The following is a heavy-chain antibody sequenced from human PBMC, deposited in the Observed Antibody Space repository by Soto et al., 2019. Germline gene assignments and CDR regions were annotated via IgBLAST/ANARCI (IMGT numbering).Heavy chain of an antibody. CDR1: GGSFSGYY. J-gene: IGHJ3*02. D-gene: IGHD2-2*01. V-gene: IGHV4-34*01. CDR3: ARGECSSNYCFTRWALDI. Sequence: SETLSLTCAVYGGSFSGYYWTWIRQTPGKGLEWIGEISHSGSTNYKPSLKSRVTVSADPSKKQFSLNLTSVTAADSGVYYCARGECSSNYCFTRWALDIWGQGTLVTVSS. CDR2: ISHSGST.